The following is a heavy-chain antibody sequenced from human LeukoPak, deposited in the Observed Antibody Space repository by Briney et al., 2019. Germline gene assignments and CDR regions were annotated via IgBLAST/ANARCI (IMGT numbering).Heavy chain of an antibody. D-gene: IGHD2-2*01. V-gene: IGHV1-69*05. CDR1: GGTYSSYA. Sequence: SVKVSCKASGGTYSSYAISWVRQAPGHGLEWMGGIIPIFGTANYAQKFQGRVTITTDESTSTAYMELSSLRSKDTAVYYCASDREYCSSTSCYSSSRYFDLWGRGTLVTVSS. CDR3: ASDREYCSSTSCYSSSRYFDL. CDR2: IIPIFGTA. J-gene: IGHJ2*01.